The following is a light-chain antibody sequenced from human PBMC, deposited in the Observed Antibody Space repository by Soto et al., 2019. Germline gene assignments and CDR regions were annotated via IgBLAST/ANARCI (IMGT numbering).Light chain of an antibody. V-gene: IGLV1-40*01. J-gene: IGLJ2*01. Sequence: QSVLTQPPSVSGAPGQRVSISCTGTNSNIGAGYDVHWYQQLPGTAPKLLIFGNNNRPSGVPDRFSGSKSGTSASLAITGLQAEDEADYHCQSYDSSLSGSVFGGGTQLTVL. CDR3: QSYDSSLSGSV. CDR2: GNN. CDR1: NSNIGAGYD.